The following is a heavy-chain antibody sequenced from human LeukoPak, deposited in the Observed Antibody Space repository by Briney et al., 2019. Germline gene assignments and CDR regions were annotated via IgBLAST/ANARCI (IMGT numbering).Heavy chain of an antibody. CDR2: IYYRGST. V-gene: IGHV4-59*01. Sequence: KTSETLSLTCTVSGGSISSYYWSWIRHPPGKGLEWIGYIYYRGSTNYNPSLKTRVTISVDTSKNQFSLKLSSVTSTTTAVYYCARVGLRGSYYRVFDYWGQGTLVTVSS. CDR1: GGSISSYY. D-gene: IGHD1-26*01. CDR3: ARVGLRGSYYRVFDY. J-gene: IGHJ4*02.